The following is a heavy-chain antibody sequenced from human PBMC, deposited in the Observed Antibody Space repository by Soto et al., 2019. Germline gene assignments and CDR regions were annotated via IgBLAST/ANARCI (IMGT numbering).Heavy chain of an antibody. CDR1: GYTFNYYG. V-gene: IGHV1-18*04. J-gene: IGHJ4*02. CDR2: ISAHNGDT. CDR3: ARDWSRYFDSSGLMWFY. Sequence: ASVKVSCKASGYTFNYYGISWVRQAPGQGLEWVGWISAHNGDTKYAQNLQGRLTLTTDTSTSTAYMELTSLTSDDTAVYYCARDWSRYFDSSGLMWFYWGQGTLVTVSS. D-gene: IGHD3-22*01.